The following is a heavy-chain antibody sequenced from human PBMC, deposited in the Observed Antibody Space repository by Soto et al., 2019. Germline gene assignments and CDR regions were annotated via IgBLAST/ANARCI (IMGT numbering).Heavy chain of an antibody. Sequence: SVKVSCKAAGGTFCSYAITWGRRAPGQGLEWLGGIIPILNSPAYAQKFQARVVITADEITNTAYMELNSLRFDDTAVYYCAREALYCTSATCPKFYDMDVWGQGTTVTVSS. CDR2: IIPILNSP. CDR1: GGTFCSYA. V-gene: IGHV1-69*13. J-gene: IGHJ6*02. D-gene: IGHD2-2*01. CDR3: AREALYCTSATCPKFYDMDV.